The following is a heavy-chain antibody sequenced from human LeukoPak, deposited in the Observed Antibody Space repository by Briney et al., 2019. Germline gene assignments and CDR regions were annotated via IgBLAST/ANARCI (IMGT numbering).Heavy chain of an antibody. Sequence: GGSLRLSCEASGFTFSNSGMYWVRQAPGKGLQWEAFIRFDGTTTYYADSVKGRFTISRDNSKNTLYLQMNSLRPEDTAVYYCAKDRGYSSSYFDYWGQGTLVTVSS. CDR3: AKDRGYSSSYFDY. D-gene: IGHD6-6*01. CDR2: IRFDGTTT. CDR1: GFTFSNSG. V-gene: IGHV3-30*02. J-gene: IGHJ4*02.